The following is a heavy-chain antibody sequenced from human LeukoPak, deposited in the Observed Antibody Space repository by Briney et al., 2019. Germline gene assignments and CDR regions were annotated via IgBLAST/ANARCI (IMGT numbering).Heavy chain of an antibody. D-gene: IGHD6-19*01. V-gene: IGHV3-23*01. CDR1: GFSFSSYA. Sequence: GGSLRLSCAASGFSFSSYAMSWVRQAPGKGLEWVSSISGSGSKTYYADSVKGRFTISRDNSKNTLYLQLNSLRAEDAAVYYCAKPFRALGYLIAVAFDAFDIWGQGTMVTVSS. CDR3: AKPFRALGYLIAVAFDAFDI. CDR2: ISGSGSKT. J-gene: IGHJ3*02.